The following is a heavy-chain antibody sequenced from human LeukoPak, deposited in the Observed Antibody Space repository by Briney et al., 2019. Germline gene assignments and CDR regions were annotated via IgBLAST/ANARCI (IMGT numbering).Heavy chain of an antibody. J-gene: IGHJ4*02. CDR3: AKDGGPGVVVISFDY. V-gene: IGHV3-23*01. D-gene: IGHD3-22*01. CDR2: ISGSGGST. Sequence: GGSLRLSCAASGFTFSDYYMSWIRQAPGKGLEWVSAISGSGGSTYYADSVKGRFTISRDNSKNTLYLQMNSLRAEDTAVYYCAKDGGPGVVVISFDYWGQGTLVTVSS. CDR1: GFTFSDYY.